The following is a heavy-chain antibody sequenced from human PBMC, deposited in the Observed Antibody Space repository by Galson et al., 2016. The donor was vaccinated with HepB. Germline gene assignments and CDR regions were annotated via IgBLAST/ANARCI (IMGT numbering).Heavy chain of an antibody. CDR2: IYHSGST. J-gene: IGHJ3*01. CDR3: ARFGGSRNAFDV. D-gene: IGHD3-16*01. Sequence: ETLSLTCTVSGVSISSYCWSWIRQPPGKGLECIGYIYHSGSTNYNPSLKSRVTISVDTSKNQFSLKLYSVTAADTAVYYCARFGGSRNAFDVWGQGTMVTVSS. V-gene: IGHV4-59*01. CDR1: GVSISSYC.